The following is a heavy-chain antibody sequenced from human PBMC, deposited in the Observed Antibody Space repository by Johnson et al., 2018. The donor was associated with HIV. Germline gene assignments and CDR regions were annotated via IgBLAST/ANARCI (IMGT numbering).Heavy chain of an antibody. J-gene: IGHJ3*02. Sequence: QLVESGGGVERPGGSLRLACAASGFTFDDYGMSWVRQAPGKGLEWVSGISWNGDRTGYADSVEGRFSISSANAKNSLYLQMNSLRAEDTALYYCSRDRRNYYDSSGYPDYDALDIWGQGTMVTVAS. CDR3: SRDRRNYYDSSGYPDYDALDI. D-gene: IGHD3-22*01. CDR2: ISWNGDRT. V-gene: IGHV3-20*04. CDR1: GFTFDDYG.